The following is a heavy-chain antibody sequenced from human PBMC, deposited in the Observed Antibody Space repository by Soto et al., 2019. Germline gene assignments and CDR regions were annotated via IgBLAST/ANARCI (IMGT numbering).Heavy chain of an antibody. CDR2: ISGSGGTI. Sequence: GGSLRLSCAASGFTFGDFYMSWIRQAPGKGLDWVSYISGSGGTIYYADSVKGRFTISRDNAKNSVSLQMNSLRAEDTAVYYCAREYTAWPLAYGLDVWGQGTTVTVSS. J-gene: IGHJ6*02. D-gene: IGHD2-2*02. CDR1: GFTFGDFY. CDR3: AREYTAWPLAYGLDV. V-gene: IGHV3-11*04.